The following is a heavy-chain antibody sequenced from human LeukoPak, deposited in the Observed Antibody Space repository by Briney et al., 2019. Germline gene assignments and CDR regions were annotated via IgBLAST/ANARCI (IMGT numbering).Heavy chain of an antibody. V-gene: IGHV3-21*01. CDR2: ISSSSSYI. D-gene: IGHD5-12*01. Sequence: GGSLRLSCAASGFTFSSYSMNWVRQAPGKGLEWVSSISSSSSYIYYADSVKGRFTISRDNAKNSLYLQMNSLRAEDTAVYYCAGGRRYSGYEFDYWGQGTLVTVSS. J-gene: IGHJ4*02. CDR3: AGGRRYSGYEFDY. CDR1: GFTFSSYS.